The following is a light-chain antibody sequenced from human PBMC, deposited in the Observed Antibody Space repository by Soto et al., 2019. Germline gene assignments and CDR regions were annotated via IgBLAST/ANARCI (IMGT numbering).Light chain of an antibody. V-gene: IGKV1-5*01. CDR1: QSSSSW. Sequence: DIQMTQSPSTLSASVGDRVTITCRASQSSSSWVAWYQQKPGKAPKLLIYAASSLDSGVPSRFSGSGSGTEFTLAISSLQPDDFATYYCQQYNSYSWRFGEGTKVEIK. CDR2: AAS. J-gene: IGKJ1*01. CDR3: QQYNSYSWR.